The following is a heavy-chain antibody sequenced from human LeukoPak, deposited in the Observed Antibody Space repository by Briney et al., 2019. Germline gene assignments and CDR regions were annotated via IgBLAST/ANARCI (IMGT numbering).Heavy chain of an antibody. CDR2: IIPIFGTA. J-gene: IGHJ4*02. CDR1: GGTFSSYA. D-gene: IGHD4-23*01. V-gene: IGHV1-69*13. Sequence: ASVKVPCKASGGTFSSYAISWVRQAPGQGLEWMGGIIPIFGTANYVQKFQGRVTITADESTSTAYMELSSLRSEDTAVYYCARDLYGGKTRYFDYWGQGTLVTVSS. CDR3: ARDLYGGKTRYFDY.